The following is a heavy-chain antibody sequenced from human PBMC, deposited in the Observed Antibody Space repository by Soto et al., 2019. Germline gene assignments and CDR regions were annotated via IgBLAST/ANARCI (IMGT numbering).Heavy chain of an antibody. CDR2: IYSGGST. CDR3: FFQAEDGIRSSVPVSAFLLNRSSDL. Sequence: GKGLEWVSVIYSGGSTYYADSVKGRFTISRDNSKNTLYLQMNSLRAEDTAVYYFFFQAEDGIRSSVPVSAFLLNRSSDL. D-gene: IGHD3-3*01. V-gene: IGHV3-53*01. J-gene: IGHJ2*01.